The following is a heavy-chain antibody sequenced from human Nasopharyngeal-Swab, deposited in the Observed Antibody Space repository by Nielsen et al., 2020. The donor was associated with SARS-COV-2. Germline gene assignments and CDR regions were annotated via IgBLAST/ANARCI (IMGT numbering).Heavy chain of an antibody. D-gene: IGHD2-15*01. J-gene: IGHJ4*02. V-gene: IGHV3-23*01. Sequence: GGSLRLSCAASGFTFSSYAMSWVRQAPGKGLEWVSGVSGSGGTTKYADSVKGRFTISRDNSKNKLYLQMHSLRVEYTAVYYCAKVRYCSGGACYFSGFDYWGLGTLVTVSS. CDR1: GFTFSSYA. CDR3: AKVRYCSGGACYFSGFDY. CDR2: VSGSGGTT.